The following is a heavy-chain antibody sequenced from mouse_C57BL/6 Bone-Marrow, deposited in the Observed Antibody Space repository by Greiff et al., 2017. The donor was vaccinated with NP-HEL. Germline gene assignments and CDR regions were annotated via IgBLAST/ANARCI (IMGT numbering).Heavy chain of an antibody. CDR3: ARGGLPAWFAY. V-gene: IGHV1-55*01. CDR1: GYTFTSYW. CDR2: IYPGSGSP. D-gene: IGHD2-4*01. Sequence: VQLQQPGAELVKPGASVKMSCTASGYTFTSYWITWVKQRPGQGLEWIGDIYPGSGSPNYNEKFKSKATLTVDTSSSTAYMQLSSLTSEDSAVYHCARGGLPAWFAYWGQGTLVTVSA. J-gene: IGHJ3*01.